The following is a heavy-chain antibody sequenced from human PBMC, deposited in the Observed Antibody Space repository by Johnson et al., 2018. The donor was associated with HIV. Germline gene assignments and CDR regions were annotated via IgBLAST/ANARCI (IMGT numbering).Heavy chain of an antibody. Sequence: QVQLVESGGGVVQPGRSLRLSCAASGFTFSSYGMHWVRQAPGKGLEWVAVISYDGSNKYDADSVKGRFTISRDNSKNTLYLQMNSLRAEDTAVYYCARGREGGNYQGGAFDIWGQGTMVTVSS. V-gene: IGHV3-30*19. CDR3: ARGREGGNYQGGAFDI. J-gene: IGHJ3*02. CDR2: ISYDGSNK. CDR1: GFTFSSYG. D-gene: IGHD1-26*01.